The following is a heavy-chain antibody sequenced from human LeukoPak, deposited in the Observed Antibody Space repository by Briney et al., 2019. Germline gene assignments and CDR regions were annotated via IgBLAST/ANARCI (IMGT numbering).Heavy chain of an antibody. D-gene: IGHD3-10*01. CDR2: IIPIFGTA. Sequence: SVKVSCKASGGTFSSYAISWVRQAPGQGLEWMGRIIPIFGTANYAQKFQGGVTITTDESTSTAYMELSSLRSEDTAVYYCARDGGSGSTYYMDVWGKGTTVTASS. J-gene: IGHJ6*03. V-gene: IGHV1-69*05. CDR3: ARDGGSGSTYYMDV. CDR1: GGTFSSYA.